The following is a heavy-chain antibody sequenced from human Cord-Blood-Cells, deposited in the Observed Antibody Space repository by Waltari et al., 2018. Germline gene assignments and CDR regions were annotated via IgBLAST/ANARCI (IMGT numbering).Heavy chain of an antibody. CDR1: GGPISSGGYS. CDR2: IYHSGST. D-gene: IGHD4-4*01. Sequence: QLQLQESGSGLVKPSQTLSLTCAVSGGPISSGGYSWRWIRQTTGKGLEWIGYIYHSGSTYYNPSLKSRVTISVDRSKNQFSLKLSSVTAADTAVYYCARDGRTTVTTPHWYFDLWGRGTLVTVSS. J-gene: IGHJ2*01. CDR3: ARDGRTTVTTPHWYFDL. V-gene: IGHV4-30-2*01.